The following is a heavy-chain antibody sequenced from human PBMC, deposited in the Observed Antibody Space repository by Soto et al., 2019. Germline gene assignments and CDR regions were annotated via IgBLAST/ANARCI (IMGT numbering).Heavy chain of an antibody. D-gene: IGHD6-19*01. CDR1: GDSISSNNYY. J-gene: IGHJ6*02. V-gene: IGHV4-39*01. Sequence: SETLSLTCTVSGDSISSNNYYWGWIRQPPGRGLEWIGSIYYSGSTYYNPSLKSRVTISVDTSKNQFSLRLNSVTAADTAVYYCARRRTGAGYSSGWYYIDGMDVWGQGTTVTVSS. CDR2: IYYSGST. CDR3: ARRRTGAGYSSGWYYIDGMDV.